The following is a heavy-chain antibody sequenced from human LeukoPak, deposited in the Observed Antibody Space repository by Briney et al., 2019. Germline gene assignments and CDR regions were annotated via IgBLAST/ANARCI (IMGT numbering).Heavy chain of an antibody. V-gene: IGHV1-8*01. D-gene: IGHD2-21*02. J-gene: IGHJ4*02. CDR3: VRVRGNCGDDCYSFDS. Sequence: GASVKVSCKASGYTFTSFDFSWVRQVTGQGLEWMGWMNPNSGNSGYEQRFQGRVTLTRNTAIRTAYMELSGLRSDDTAVYYCVRVRGNCGDDCYSFDSWGQGTLVTVSS. CDR2: MNPNSGNS. CDR1: GYTFTSFD.